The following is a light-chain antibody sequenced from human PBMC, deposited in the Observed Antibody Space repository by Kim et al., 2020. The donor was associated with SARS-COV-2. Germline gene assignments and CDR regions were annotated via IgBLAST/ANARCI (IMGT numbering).Light chain of an antibody. CDR2: QDN. CDR1: NLRDKF. CDR3: QAWDSSTHNYV. V-gene: IGLV3-1*01. Sequence: PGQTASMTGSGYNLRDKFVSWYQRKPGQSLVVVIYQDNQRPSGIPERFSGSISGNTATLTISGTQAIDEADYYCQAWDSSTHNYVFGAGTKVTVL. J-gene: IGLJ1*01.